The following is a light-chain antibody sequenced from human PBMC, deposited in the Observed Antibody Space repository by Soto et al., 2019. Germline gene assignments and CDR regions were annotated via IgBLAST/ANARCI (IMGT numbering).Light chain of an antibody. V-gene: IGKV1-27*01. CDR3: QKYDGAPLT. CDR2: AAS. Sequence: DIQMTQSPSSLSASVGDRVTITCRAGQDINIDLAWCQQKPGKGPKLLMSAASTLQSGVPSRFSGSGSGTDFTLTISSLQPEDVATYYCQKYDGAPLTFGGGTKVQIK. CDR1: QDINID. J-gene: IGKJ4*01.